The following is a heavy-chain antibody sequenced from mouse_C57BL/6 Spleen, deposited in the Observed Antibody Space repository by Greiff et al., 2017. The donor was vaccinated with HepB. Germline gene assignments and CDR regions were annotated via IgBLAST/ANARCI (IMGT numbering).Heavy chain of an antibody. CDR2: IDPEDGDT. Sequence: VQLQQSGAELVRPGASVKLSCTASGFNIKDYYMHWVKQRPEQGLEWIGRIDPEDGDTEYAPKFQGKATMTADTSSNTAYLQLSSLTSEATAVYYCTTVLYPAWFAYWGQGTVVTVSA. V-gene: IGHV14-1*01. D-gene: IGHD2-3*01. CDR3: TTVLYPAWFAY. CDR1: GFNIKDYY. J-gene: IGHJ3*01.